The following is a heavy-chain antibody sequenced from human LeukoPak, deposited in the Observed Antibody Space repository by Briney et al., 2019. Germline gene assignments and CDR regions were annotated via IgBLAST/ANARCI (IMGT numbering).Heavy chain of an antibody. V-gene: IGHV3-33*08. Sequence: GGSLRLSCAASGFTFSSYAMRWVRQAPGKGLEWVAFIWADGTRQFYADSVKGRFTISRDNSNYTVYLHMNGLKAEDTALYYCVRDRNNNYFDYWGQGTLLTVSS. J-gene: IGHJ4*02. CDR1: GFTFSSYA. CDR2: IWADGTRQ. D-gene: IGHD1-14*01. CDR3: VRDRNNNYFDY.